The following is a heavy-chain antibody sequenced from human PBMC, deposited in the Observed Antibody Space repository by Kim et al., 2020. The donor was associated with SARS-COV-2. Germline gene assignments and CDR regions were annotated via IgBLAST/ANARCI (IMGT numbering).Heavy chain of an antibody. CDR2: ISSSSSYT. D-gene: IGHD3-16*02. CDR3: ASVGYDYVWGSYRDSYYYYGMDV. CDR1: GFTFSDYY. V-gene: IGHV3-11*03. J-gene: IGHJ6*02. Sequence: GGSLRLSCAASGFTFSDYYMSWIRQAPGKGLEWVSYISSSSSYTNYADSVKGRFTISRDNAKNSLYLQMNSLRAEDTAVYYCASVGYDYVWGSYRDSYYYYGMDVWGQGTTVTVSS.